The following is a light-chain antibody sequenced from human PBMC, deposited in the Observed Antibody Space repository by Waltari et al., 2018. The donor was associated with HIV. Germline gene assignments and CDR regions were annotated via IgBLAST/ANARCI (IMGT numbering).Light chain of an antibody. V-gene: IGLV1-47*01. CDR2: SSN. CDR3: AAWDDSLSGYV. CDR1: SSNMGRSY. J-gene: IGLJ1*01. Sequence: QSVLTQPPSASGTPGQRVTISCSGSSSNMGRSYVYWYQQVPGTAPQLLIYSSNHRPPGVPDRFSGSKSGTSASLAISGLRSEDEADYYCAAWDDSLSGYVFGTGTKVTVL.